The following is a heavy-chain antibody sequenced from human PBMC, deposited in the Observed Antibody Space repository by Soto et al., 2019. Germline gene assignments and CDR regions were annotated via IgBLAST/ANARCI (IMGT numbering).Heavy chain of an antibody. CDR2: IIPIFGTA. V-gene: IGHV1-69*01. J-gene: IGHJ6*02. CDR1: GGTFSSYA. Sequence: QVQLVQSGAEVKKPGSSVKVSCKASGGTFSSYAISWVRQAPGQGLEWMGGIIPIFGTANYAQKFQGRVTITADESTSTAYMELSSLRSEDTAVYYCVGSLAAAGTSGWYYGMDVWGQGTTVTVSS. CDR3: VGSLAAAGTSGWYYGMDV. D-gene: IGHD6-13*01.